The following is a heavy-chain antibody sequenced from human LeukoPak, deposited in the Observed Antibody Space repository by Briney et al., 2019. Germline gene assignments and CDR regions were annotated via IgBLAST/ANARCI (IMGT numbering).Heavy chain of an antibody. CDR2: IYPGDSDT. D-gene: IGHD3-3*01. V-gene: IGHV5-51*01. Sequence: GESLKISCKGSGYSFTTYWIGWVRQMPGKGQECLGVIYPGDSDTRYSPSFQGQVTISADKSISTAYLQWSSLKASDTAMYYCARPTESCYDCWYLDYWGQGTLVTVSS. J-gene: IGHJ4*02. CDR1: GYSFTTYW. CDR3: ARPTESCYDCWYLDY.